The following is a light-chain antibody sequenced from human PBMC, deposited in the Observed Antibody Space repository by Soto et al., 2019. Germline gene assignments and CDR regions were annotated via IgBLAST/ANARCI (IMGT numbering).Light chain of an antibody. V-gene: IGKV3-20*01. J-gene: IGKJ1*01. Sequence: EIVLTQSPGTLSLSPGERATLSCRARQSVSSSYLAWYQQKHGQAPRPLIYGASSRDSGIPDRFSGSGSGTDFTLTISRLEPEDFAVYYCQQYGSSPWTFGQGTKVEIK. CDR2: GAS. CDR1: QSVSSSY. CDR3: QQYGSSPWT.